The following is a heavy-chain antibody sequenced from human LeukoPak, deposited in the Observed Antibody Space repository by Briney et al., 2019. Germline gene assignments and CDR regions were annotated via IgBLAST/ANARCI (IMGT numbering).Heavy chain of an antibody. CDR1: SGSISSYY. V-gene: IGHV4-4*07. D-gene: IGHD3-22*01. CDR3: ARDLDYYDSSGSAFLV. CDR2: IYTSGST. Sequence: PSETLSLTCTVSSGSISSYYWSWIRQPAGKGLEWIGRIYTSGSTNYNPSLKSRVTMSVDTSKNQFSLKLSSMTAADTAVYYCARDLDYYDSSGSAFLVWGQGTLVTVSS. J-gene: IGHJ4*02.